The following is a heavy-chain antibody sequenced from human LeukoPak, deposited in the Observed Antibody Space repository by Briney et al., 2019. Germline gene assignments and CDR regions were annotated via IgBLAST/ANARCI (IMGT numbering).Heavy chain of an antibody. D-gene: IGHD6-19*01. J-gene: IGHJ4*02. CDR2: IYTSGST. V-gene: IGHV4-4*07. Sequence: SETLSLTCTVSGGSISSYYWSWIRQPAGKGLEWIGRIYTSGSTNYNPSLKSRVTISVDKSKNQFSLKLSSVTAADTAVYYCAREAGIAVAGLYFDYWGQGTLVTVSS. CDR3: AREAGIAVAGLYFDY. CDR1: GGSISSYY.